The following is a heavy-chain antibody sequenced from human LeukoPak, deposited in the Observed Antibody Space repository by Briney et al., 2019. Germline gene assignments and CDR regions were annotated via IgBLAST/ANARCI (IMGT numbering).Heavy chain of an antibody. J-gene: IGHJ4*02. CDR3: ARGSIPWQLVHSNFDY. CDR2: INPNSGGT. Sequence: ASVTVSFKASGYTFTVYYMHWVRQAPGQGLEWMGWINPNSGGTNYAQKFQGRVTMTRDTSISTAYMELSRLRSDDTAVYYCARGSIPWQLVHSNFDYWGQGTLVTVSS. CDR1: GYTFTVYY. D-gene: IGHD6-6*01. V-gene: IGHV1-2*02.